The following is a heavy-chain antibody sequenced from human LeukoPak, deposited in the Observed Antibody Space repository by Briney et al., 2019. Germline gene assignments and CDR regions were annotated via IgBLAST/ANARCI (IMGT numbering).Heavy chain of an antibody. V-gene: IGHV1-69*13. CDR3: ARDRGRRFGELLSIDAFDI. J-gene: IGHJ3*02. CDR1: GGTLSSYA. Sequence: VASVNVSCKASGGTLSSYAISWVRQAPGQGLEWMGGIIPIFGTANYAQKFQGRVTITADESTSTAYMELSSLRSEDTAVYYCARDRGRRFGELLSIDAFDIWGQGTMVTVSS. D-gene: IGHD3-10*01. CDR2: IIPIFGTA.